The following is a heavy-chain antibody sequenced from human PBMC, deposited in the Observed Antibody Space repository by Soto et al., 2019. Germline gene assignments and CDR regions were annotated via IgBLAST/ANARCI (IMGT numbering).Heavy chain of an antibody. V-gene: IGHV5-10-1*01. D-gene: IGHD2-21*02. CDR3: ATHDSNRDFDF. CDR1: GYMFPIYH. Sequence: GESLKISFSDSGYMFPIYHIASVRQMPGKGLEWVGKIDPSDSRTMYRPSSRARITISVDKSINTAYLEWGRLKASETAIYYCATHDSNRDFDFWGKGTHVTVSS. CDR2: IDPSDSRT. J-gene: IGHJ4*02.